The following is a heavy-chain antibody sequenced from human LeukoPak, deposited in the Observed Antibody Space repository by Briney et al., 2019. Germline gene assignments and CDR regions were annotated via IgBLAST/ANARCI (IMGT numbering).Heavy chain of an antibody. CDR1: GGSISRGGYY. Sequence: SQTLSLTCTLSGGSISRGGYYWSWIRQHPGKGLEWIGYIYYSGSTYYNPSLKSRVTISVDTSKNRFSLKLSSVTAADTAVYYCARENQSSPWGPVYYYYGMDVWGQGTTVTVSS. D-gene: IGHD1-14*01. J-gene: IGHJ6*02. V-gene: IGHV4-31*03. CDR2: IYYSGST. CDR3: ARENQSSPWGPVYYYYGMDV.